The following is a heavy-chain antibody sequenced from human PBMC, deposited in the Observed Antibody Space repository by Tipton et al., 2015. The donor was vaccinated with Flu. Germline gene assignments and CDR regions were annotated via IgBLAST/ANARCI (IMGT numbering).Heavy chain of an antibody. CDR1: GGSISSSNW. D-gene: IGHD3-10*01. CDR3: ARRTKGTMVRGVIVNWFDP. Sequence: SLRLSCAVSGGSISSSNWWSWVRQPPGKGLEWIGEIYHSGSTNYNPSLKSRVTTSVDTSKNQFSLKLSSVTAADTAVYYCARRTKGTMVRGVIVNWFDPRGHGTLVTVSS. J-gene: IGHJ5*02. CDR2: IYHSGST. V-gene: IGHV4-4*02.